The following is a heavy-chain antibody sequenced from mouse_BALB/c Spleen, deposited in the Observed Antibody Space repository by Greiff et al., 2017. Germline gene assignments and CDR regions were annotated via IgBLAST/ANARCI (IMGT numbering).Heavy chain of an antibody. CDR3: ARGGYDGFAY. CDR2: IDPENGNT. CDR1: GFNIKDYY. J-gene: IGHJ3*01. D-gene: IGHD2-2*01. V-gene: IGHV14-1*02. Sequence: DVKLQESGAELVRPGALVKLSCKASGFNIKDYYMHWVKQRPEQGLEWIGWIDPENGNTIYDPKFQGKASITADTSSNTAYLQLSSLTSEDTAVYYCARGGYDGFAYWGQGTLVTVSA.